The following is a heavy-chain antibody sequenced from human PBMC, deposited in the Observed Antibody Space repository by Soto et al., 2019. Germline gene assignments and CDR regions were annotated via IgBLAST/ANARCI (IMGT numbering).Heavy chain of an antibody. CDR2: INHSGST. CDR1: GGSFSGYY. J-gene: IGHJ6*02. V-gene: IGHV4-34*01. CDR3: ARGGYDYVWGSYRYLDYYYGMDV. Sequence: SETLSLTCAVYGGSFSGYYWSWIRQPPGKGLEWIGEINHSGSTNYNPSLKSRVTISVDTSKNQFSLKLSSVTAADTAVYYCARGGYDYVWGSYRYLDYYYGMDVWGQGTTVT. D-gene: IGHD3-16*02.